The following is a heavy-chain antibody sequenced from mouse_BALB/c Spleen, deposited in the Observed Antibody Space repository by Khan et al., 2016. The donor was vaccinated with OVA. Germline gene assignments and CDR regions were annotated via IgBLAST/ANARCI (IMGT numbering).Heavy chain of an antibody. CDR1: GYSITSGYA. V-gene: IGHV3-2*02. CDR3: ARGSYYGYYFDY. CDR2: ISYSGVT. Sequence: VQLKESGPGLVKPSQSLSLTCTVTGYSITSGYAWNWIRQFPGNKLEWMGYISYSGVTSYTPSLKSRISITRDTSKNQFFLQLNSVTTEDTATDYWARGSYYGYYFDYWGQGTTLTVSS. D-gene: IGHD1-1*01. J-gene: IGHJ2*01.